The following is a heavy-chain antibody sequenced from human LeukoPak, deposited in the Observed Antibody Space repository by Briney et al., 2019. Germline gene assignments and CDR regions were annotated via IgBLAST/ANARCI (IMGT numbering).Heavy chain of an antibody. CDR3: CRRGYYYGYLDY. CDR2: IRSKAYGGTT. J-gene: IGHJ4*02. D-gene: IGHD5-18*01. CDR1: GFTFGDYV. V-gene: IGHV3-49*04. Sequence: GGSLRLSCTASGFTFGDYVMSWVRQAPGKGLEWVGCIRSKAYGGTTEYAASVKGRFTISRDDSKSIAYLQVNSLETEDTAVYYCCRRGYYYGYLDYWGQGTLVTVSS.